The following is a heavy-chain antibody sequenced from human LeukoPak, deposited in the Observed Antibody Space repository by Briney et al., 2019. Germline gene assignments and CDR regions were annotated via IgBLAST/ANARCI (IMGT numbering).Heavy chain of an antibody. D-gene: IGHD2-2*01. CDR3: ARGVVGLDY. CDR1: GSTFSNNW. CDR2: ISSSSSYI. Sequence: AGGSLRLSCAASGSTFSNNWMHWVRQAPGKGLEWVSSISSSSSYIYYADSVKGRFTISRDNAKNSLYLQMNSLRAEDTAVYYCARGVVGLDYWGQGTLVTVSS. J-gene: IGHJ4*02. V-gene: IGHV3-21*01.